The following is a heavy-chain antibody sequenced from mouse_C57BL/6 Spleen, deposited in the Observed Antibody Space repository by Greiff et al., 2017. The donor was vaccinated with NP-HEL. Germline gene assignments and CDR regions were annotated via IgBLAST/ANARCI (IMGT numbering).Heavy chain of an antibody. CDR1: GYTFTSYW. J-gene: IGHJ1*03. D-gene: IGHD1-1*01. Sequence: QVQLQQPGAELVKPGASVKLSCKASGYTFTSYWMHWVKQRPGQGLEWIGMIHPNSGSTNYNGKFKGKATLTADKSSSTAYMQLSSLTSEDSAVYFCARTITTVDWYFDVWGTGTTVTVSS. CDR2: IHPNSGST. CDR3: ARTITTVDWYFDV. V-gene: IGHV1-64*01.